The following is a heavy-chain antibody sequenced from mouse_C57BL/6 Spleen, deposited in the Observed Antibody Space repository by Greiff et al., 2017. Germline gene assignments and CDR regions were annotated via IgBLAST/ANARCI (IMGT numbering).Heavy chain of an antibody. Sequence: QVHVKQSGAELARPGASVKLSCKASGYTFTSYGISWVKQRTGQGLEWIGEIYPRSGNTYYNEKFKGKATLTADKSSSTAYMELRSLTSEDSAVYFCARRGNAYAMDYWGQGTSVTVSS. CDR1: GYTFTSYG. CDR2: IYPRSGNT. CDR3: ARRGNAYAMDY. J-gene: IGHJ4*01. V-gene: IGHV1-81*01. D-gene: IGHD2-1*01.